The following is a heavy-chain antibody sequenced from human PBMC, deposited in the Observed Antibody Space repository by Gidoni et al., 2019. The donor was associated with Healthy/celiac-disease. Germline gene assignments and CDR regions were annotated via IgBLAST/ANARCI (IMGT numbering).Heavy chain of an antibody. D-gene: IGHD5-18*01. CDR1: GFTFSSYS. J-gene: IGHJ4*02. Sequence: QVQLVESGGGVVQPGRSLRLSCAASGFTFSSYSMHWVRQAPGKGLEWVAVISYDGSNKYYADSVKGRFTISRDNSKNTLYLQMNSLRAEDTAVYYCARVRGYSYGYYFDYWGQGTLVTVSS. CDR2: ISYDGSNK. CDR3: ARVRGYSYGYYFDY. V-gene: IGHV3-30-3*01.